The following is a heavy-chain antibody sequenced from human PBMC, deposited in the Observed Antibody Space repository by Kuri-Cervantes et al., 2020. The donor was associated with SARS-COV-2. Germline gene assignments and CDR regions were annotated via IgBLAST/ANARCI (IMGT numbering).Heavy chain of an antibody. CDR1: GFTFSRHG. J-gene: IGHJ4*02. D-gene: IGHD2-2*01. CDR3: ARGPGCSSTNCPNFDY. CDR2: TWHDGSIE. V-gene: IGHV3-33*08. Sequence: GGSLRLSCAASGFTFSRHGMHWVRQAPGKGLEWVAVTWHDGSIEYYADSVKGRFTISRDNSKNTLYLHMNSLRAEDTAVYYCARGPGCSSTNCPNFDYLGQGTLVTVSS.